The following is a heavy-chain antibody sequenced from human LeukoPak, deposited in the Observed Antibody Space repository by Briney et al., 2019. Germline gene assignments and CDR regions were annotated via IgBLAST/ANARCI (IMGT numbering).Heavy chain of an antibody. D-gene: IGHD2-2*01. CDR2: IYYSGST. V-gene: IGHV4-39*02. CDR1: GGPISGSSYY. Sequence: SETLSLTCTVSGGPISGSSYYWGWIRQPPGKGLEWIGSIYYSGSTNYNPSLKSRVTISVDTSKNQVSLKLRSVTAADTAVYYCARDGALGGYCSSTSCYRAFDIWGQGTMVTVSS. CDR3: ARDGALGGYCSSTSCYRAFDI. J-gene: IGHJ3*02.